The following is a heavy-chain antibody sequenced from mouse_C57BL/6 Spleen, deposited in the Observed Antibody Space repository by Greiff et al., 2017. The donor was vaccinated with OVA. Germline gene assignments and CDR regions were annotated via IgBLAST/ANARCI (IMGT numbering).Heavy chain of an antibody. V-gene: IGHV1-75*01. D-gene: IGHD2-4*01. CDR2: IFPGSGST. Sequence: QVQLQQSGPELAKPGASVKISCKASGYTFTDYYINWVKQRPGQGLEWIGWIFPGSGSTYYNEKFKGKATLTVDKSSSTAYMLLNSLTSEDSAVYVCARNIYYDYDGFDYWGQGTTLTVSS. J-gene: IGHJ2*01. CDR3: ARNIYYDYDGFDY. CDR1: GYTFTDYY.